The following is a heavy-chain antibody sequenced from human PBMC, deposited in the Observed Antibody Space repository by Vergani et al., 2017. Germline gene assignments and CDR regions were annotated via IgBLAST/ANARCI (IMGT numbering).Heavy chain of an antibody. J-gene: IGHJ4*02. V-gene: IGHV5-10-1*03. CDR1: GYSFTSYW. CDR3: ARHWGRGGWRYSFDY. Sequence: EVQLVQSGAEVKKPGESLRISCKGSGYSFTSYWISWVRQMPGKGMEGMGRVERSDSYTNYSPSFQVHVTISADKSISTAYLQWSSLKASDTAMYYCARHWGRGGWRYSFDYWGQGTLVTVSS. D-gene: IGHD3-16*01. CDR2: VERSDSYT.